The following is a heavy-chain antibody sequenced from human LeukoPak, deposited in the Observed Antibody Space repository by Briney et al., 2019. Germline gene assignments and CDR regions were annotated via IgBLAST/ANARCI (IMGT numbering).Heavy chain of an antibody. Sequence: PGGSLRLSCAASGFTVSSNYMSWVRQAPGKGLEWVSVIYSGGSTYYADSVKGRLTISRDNSKNTLYLQMNSLRAEDTAVYYCAREGSSWSAGAFDIWGQGTMVTVSS. CDR1: GFTVSSNY. CDR3: AREGSSWSAGAFDI. V-gene: IGHV3-53*01. CDR2: IYSGGST. J-gene: IGHJ3*02. D-gene: IGHD6-13*01.